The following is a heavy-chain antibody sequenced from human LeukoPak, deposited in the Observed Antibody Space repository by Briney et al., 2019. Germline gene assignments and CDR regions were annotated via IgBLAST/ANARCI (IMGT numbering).Heavy chain of an antibody. CDR1: VGTFTTYW. D-gene: IGHD3-16*01. CDR2: INGDGSNS. V-gene: IGHV3-74*01. Sequence: PGGSLRLSCVLSVGTFTTYWMHWVRQAPGKGLVWVSRINGDGSNSNYADSVKGRFTISRDNARNTLYLQMNGLRAEDTALYYCARTSPTSHFDFWGQGTLVTVSS. J-gene: IGHJ4*02. CDR3: ARTSPTSHFDF.